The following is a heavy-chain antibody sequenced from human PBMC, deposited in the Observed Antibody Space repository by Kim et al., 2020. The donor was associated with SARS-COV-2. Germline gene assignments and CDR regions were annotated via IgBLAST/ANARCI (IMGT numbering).Heavy chain of an antibody. Sequence: SETLSLTCTVSGGSISSSSYYWGWIRQPPGKGLEWIGSIYYSGSTYYNPSLKSRVTISVDTSKNQFSLKLSSVTAADTAVYYCARHSSRLSSGSLPGAFDIWGQGTMVTVSS. CDR1: GGSISSSSYY. CDR2: IYYSGST. V-gene: IGHV4-39*01. D-gene: IGHD6-19*01. CDR3: ARHSSRLSSGSLPGAFDI. J-gene: IGHJ3*02.